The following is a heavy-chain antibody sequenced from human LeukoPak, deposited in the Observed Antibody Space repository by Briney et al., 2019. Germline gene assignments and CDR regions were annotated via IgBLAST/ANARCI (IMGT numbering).Heavy chain of an antibody. V-gene: IGHV4-39*01. D-gene: IGHD3/OR15-3a*01. CDR3: ARRRNNFDFYDV. Sequence: SETLSLTCTVSGDSIISNIYWWDWVRLPPGKGLEWIGATFYTGRTFYSPSLKSRVTISVDTSKNQFSLDLSSATAADTAVYYCARRRNNFDFYDVWAQGTRVTVPS. CDR1: GDSIISNIYW. CDR2: TFYTGRT. J-gene: IGHJ3*01.